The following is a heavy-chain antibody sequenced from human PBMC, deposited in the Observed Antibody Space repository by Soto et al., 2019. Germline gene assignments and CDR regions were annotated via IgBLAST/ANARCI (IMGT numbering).Heavy chain of an antibody. D-gene: IGHD2-21*02. CDR1: GFSLSTGGVG. J-gene: IGHJ6*02. Sequence: QITLKESGPTLVKPTQTLTLTCTFSGFSLSTGGVGVGWIRQPPGKALEWLALIYWDDDKRYSPSLKSRLTVTKDTSKNQVVLTMTNMDPVDRATYYCAHSRCGGDCLRSYSAHYYYGMDVLGQGSTVTVSS. V-gene: IGHV2-5*02. CDR3: AHSRCGGDCLRSYSAHYYYGMDV. CDR2: IYWDDDK.